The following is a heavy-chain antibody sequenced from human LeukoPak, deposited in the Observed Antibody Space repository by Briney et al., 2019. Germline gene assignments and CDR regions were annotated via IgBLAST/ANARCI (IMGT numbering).Heavy chain of an antibody. CDR1: GFTFRRYR. CDR2: INSDGRNT. J-gene: IGHJ4*02. V-gene: IGHV3-74*01. D-gene: IGHD3-10*01. Sequence: GGSLRLSCAASGFTFRRYRMHWVRQAPGKGLVWVSRINSDGRNTTYADSVKGRFTISRDNSKNTLYLQMNSLRAEDTAVYYCAKDRGPSIRGIDYWGQGTLVTVSS. CDR3: AKDRGPSIRGIDY.